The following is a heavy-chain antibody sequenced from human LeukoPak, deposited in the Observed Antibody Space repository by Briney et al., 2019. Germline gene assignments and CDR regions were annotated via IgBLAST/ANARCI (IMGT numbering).Heavy chain of an antibody. CDR1: GFSFSTYS. D-gene: IGHD2-21*02. Sequence: GGSLRLSCAASGFSFSTYSMIWVRQAPGKGLEWVSSVSGTSEYIYYADSVRGRFTISRDNAKNTVYLQMNSLRAEDTAVYYCARDSPTVVVTGLPDYWGQGTLVTVSS. J-gene: IGHJ4*02. CDR2: VSGTSEYI. CDR3: ARDSPTVVVTGLPDY. V-gene: IGHV3-21*06.